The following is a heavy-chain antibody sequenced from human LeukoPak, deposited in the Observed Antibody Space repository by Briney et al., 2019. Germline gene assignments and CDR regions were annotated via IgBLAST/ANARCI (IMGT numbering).Heavy chain of an antibody. D-gene: IGHD3-16*02. CDR3: ARDQPYVWGSYRYEGWDY. V-gene: IGHV3-7*01. CDR2: IKQDGSEK. CDR1: GFTFSSYW. Sequence: GGSLRLSCAASGFTFSSYWMSWVRQAPGKGLEWVANIKQDGSEKYYVDSVKGRFTISRDNAKNSLYLQMNSLRAEDTAVYYCARDQPYVWGSYRYEGWDYWGQGTLVTVSS. J-gene: IGHJ4*02.